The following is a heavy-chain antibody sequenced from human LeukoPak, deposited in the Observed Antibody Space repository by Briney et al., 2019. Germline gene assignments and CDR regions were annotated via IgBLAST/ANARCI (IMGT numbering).Heavy chain of an antibody. Sequence: SETLSLTCTVSGGSISGFHWSWIRQPPGKGLVWIGYIHYSGSTDYNPSLKSRVTISVDTSKNQFSLKLSSVTAADTAVYYCSKGGPHTVTTYRWFDPWGQGTLVTVSS. J-gene: IGHJ5*02. CDR2: IHYSGST. CDR3: SKGGPHTVTTYRWFDP. CDR1: GGSISGFH. V-gene: IGHV4-59*12. D-gene: IGHD4-17*01.